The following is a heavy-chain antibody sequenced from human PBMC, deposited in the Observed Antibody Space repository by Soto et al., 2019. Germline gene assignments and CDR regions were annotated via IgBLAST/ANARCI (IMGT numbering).Heavy chain of an antibody. CDR3: ANALGLYHFYY. Sequence: GAAVKVSCEASGYTFTSYARHCVRQSPGQRLEWMGWINAGNGNTKYSQKFQGRVTITRDTSASTAYMELSSLRSEDTAVYYCANALGLYHFYYSGQRTPVTVSS. D-gene: IGHD2-2*01. V-gene: IGHV1-3*01. CDR2: INAGNGNT. J-gene: IGHJ4*01. CDR1: GYTFTSYA.